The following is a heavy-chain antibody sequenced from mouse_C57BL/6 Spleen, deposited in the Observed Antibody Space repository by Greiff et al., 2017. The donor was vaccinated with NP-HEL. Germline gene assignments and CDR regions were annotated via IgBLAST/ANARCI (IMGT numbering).Heavy chain of an antibody. CDR3: ARGGGYDGYYFDY. V-gene: IGHV5-17*01. Sequence: EVQLVESGGGLVKPGGSLKLSCAASGFTFSDYGMHWVRQAPEKGLEWVAYISSGSSTIYYADTVKGRFTISRDNAKNTLFLQMTSLRSEDTAMYYCARGGGYDGYYFDYWGQGTTLTVSS. CDR2: ISSGSSTI. J-gene: IGHJ2*01. D-gene: IGHD2-2*01. CDR1: GFTFSDYG.